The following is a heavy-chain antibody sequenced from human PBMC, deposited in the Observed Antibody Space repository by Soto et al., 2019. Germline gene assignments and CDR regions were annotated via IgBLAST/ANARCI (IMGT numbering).Heavy chain of an antibody. CDR3: AAELYSGGRCCSFDI. CDR2: IKPNSGDT. Sequence: ASVKVSCKASGYTFTAYYIHWVRQAPGQGLECMGYIKPNSGDTRYTQKFQGRVTMTRDTSISTAYMELSSLGSEDTAVYYCAAELYSGGRCCSFDIWGQGTLVTVSS. J-gene: IGHJ3*02. D-gene: IGHD2-15*01. CDR1: GYTFTAYY. V-gene: IGHV1-2*02.